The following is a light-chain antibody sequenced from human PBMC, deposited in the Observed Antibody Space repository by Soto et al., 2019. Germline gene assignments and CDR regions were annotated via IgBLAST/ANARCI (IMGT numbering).Light chain of an antibody. CDR1: QSVSYY. J-gene: IGKJ3*01. CDR2: AAS. CDR3: QQTYSIPPT. V-gene: IGKV1-39*01. Sequence: DIQMTQSPSSLSASVGDRVTITCRASQSVSYYLNWYQQKPGKAPRLLIYAASTLQSGVPSRFSGSASGTDFTLTIDSLQPEDFAAYVCQQTYSIPPTFGPGTKVDIK.